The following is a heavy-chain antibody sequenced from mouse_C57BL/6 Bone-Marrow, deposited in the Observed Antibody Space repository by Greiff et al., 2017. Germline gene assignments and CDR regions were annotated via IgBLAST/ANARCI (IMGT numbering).Heavy chain of an antibody. CDR3: ARRWDGDAMDY. Sequence: QVTLKESGPGILQSSQTLSLTCSFSGFSLSTSGMGVSWIRQPSGKGLEWLAHIYWDDDKRYNPSLKSRLTISKDTSRNQVFLKITSVDTADTATYDCARRWDGDAMDYWGQGTSVTVSS. CDR2: IYWDDDK. CDR1: GFSLSTSGMG. V-gene: IGHV8-12*01. J-gene: IGHJ4*01. D-gene: IGHD4-1*01.